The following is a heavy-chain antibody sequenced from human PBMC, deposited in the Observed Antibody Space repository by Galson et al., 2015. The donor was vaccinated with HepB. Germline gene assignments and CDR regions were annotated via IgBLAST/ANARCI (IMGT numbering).Heavy chain of an antibody. CDR1: GGTFSSYA. CDR2: IIPILGIA. CDR3: ARDRYCSSTSRCMDV. J-gene: IGHJ6*02. Sequence: SVKVSCKASGGTFSSYAISWVRQAPGQGLEWMGRIIPILGIANYAQKFQGRVTITADKSTSTAYMELSSLRSEDTAVYYCARDRYCSSTSRCMDVWGQGTTVTVSS. D-gene: IGHD2-2*01. V-gene: IGHV1-69*04.